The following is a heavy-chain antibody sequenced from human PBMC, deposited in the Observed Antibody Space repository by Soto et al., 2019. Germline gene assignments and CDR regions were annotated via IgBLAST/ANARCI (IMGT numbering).Heavy chain of an antibody. Sequence: EVQLVESGGGLVKPGGSLRLSCAASGFTFSSYGMNWVRQAPGKGLEWVSSISSSSSYIYYADSVKGRFTISRDNAKNSLYLQMNSLRAEDTAVYYCASDHSDNWFDPWGQGTLVTVSS. J-gene: IGHJ5*02. CDR3: ASDHSDNWFDP. D-gene: IGHD2-15*01. CDR1: GFTFSSYG. V-gene: IGHV3-21*01. CDR2: ISSSSSYI.